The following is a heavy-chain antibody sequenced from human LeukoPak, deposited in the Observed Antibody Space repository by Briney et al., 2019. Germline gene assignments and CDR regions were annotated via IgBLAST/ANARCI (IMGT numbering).Heavy chain of an antibody. CDR1: GYTFTSYD. D-gene: IGHD3-9*01. Sequence: GASVKVSCKASGYTFTSYDINWVRQAIGQGLEWMGWMNPNSGNTGYAQKFQGRVTMTRNTSISTAYMELSSLRSEDTAVYYCARGLTGYYGGAFDIWGQGTMVTVSS. V-gene: IGHV1-8*01. CDR2: MNPNSGNT. CDR3: ARGLTGYYGGAFDI. J-gene: IGHJ3*02.